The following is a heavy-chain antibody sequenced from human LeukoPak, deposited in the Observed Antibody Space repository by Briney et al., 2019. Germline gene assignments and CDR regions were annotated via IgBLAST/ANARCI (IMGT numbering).Heavy chain of an antibody. CDR2: FDPEDGET. CDR1: GYTLTELS. CDR3: ATLTMVRGVRSDY. V-gene: IGHV1-24*01. Sequence: ASVKVSCKVSGYTLTELSMHWVRQAPGTGLERMGGFDPEDGETIYAQKFQGRVTMTEDTSTDTAYMELSSLRSEDTAVYYCATLTMVRGVRSDYWGQGTLVTVSS. D-gene: IGHD3-10*01. J-gene: IGHJ4*02.